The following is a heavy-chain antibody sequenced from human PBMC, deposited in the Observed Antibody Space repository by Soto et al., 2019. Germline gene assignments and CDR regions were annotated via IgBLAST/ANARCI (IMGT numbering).Heavy chain of an antibody. J-gene: IGHJ4*02. D-gene: IGHD3-3*01. CDR1: GFTFSSYA. V-gene: IGHV3-30-3*01. Sequence: GGSLRLSCAASGFTFSSYAMHWVRQAPGKGLEWVAVISYDGSNKYYADSVKGRFTISRDNSKNTLYLQMNSLRAEDTAVYYCARDPKGFWSGYFGYWGQGTLVTVSS. CDR3: ARDPKGFWSGYFGY. CDR2: ISYDGSNK.